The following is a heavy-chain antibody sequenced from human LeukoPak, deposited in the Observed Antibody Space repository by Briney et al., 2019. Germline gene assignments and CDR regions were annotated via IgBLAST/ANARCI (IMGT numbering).Heavy chain of an antibody. CDR2: IYPGDSDT. V-gene: IGHV5-51*01. CDR1: GYSFTSYW. D-gene: IGHD6-13*01. CDR3: ARHAGGGSRRYWFGP. Sequence: GESLKISCKGSGYSFTSYWIGWVRQMPGKGLEWMGIIYPGDSDTRYGPSFQGQVTISADKSIITAYLQWSSLKASDTGMYYRARHAGGGSRRYWFGPRGQGTLVTVSS. J-gene: IGHJ5*02.